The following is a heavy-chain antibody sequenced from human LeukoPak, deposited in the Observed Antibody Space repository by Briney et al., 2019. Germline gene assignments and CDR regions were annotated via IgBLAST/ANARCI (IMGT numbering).Heavy chain of an antibody. CDR3: ARDRFYGGAVAPIDY. CDR1: GGSISSSSYY. V-gene: IGHV4-39*07. D-gene: IGHD4/OR15-4a*01. CDR2: IYYSGST. J-gene: IGHJ4*02. Sequence: SETLSLTCTVSGGSISSSSYYWGWIRQPPGKGLEWIGSIYYSGSTYYNPSLKSRVTISVDTSKNQFSPKLSSVTAADTAAYYCARDRFYGGAVAPIDYWGQGTLVTVSS.